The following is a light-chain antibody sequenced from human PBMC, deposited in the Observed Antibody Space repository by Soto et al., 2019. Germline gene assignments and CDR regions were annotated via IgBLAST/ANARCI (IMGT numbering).Light chain of an antibody. CDR2: KAS. CDR3: QQYNDNWT. J-gene: IGKJ1*01. CDR1: QSISSW. Sequence: DIQMTQSPSTLSASVGDRVTITCRASQSISSWLAWYQQKPGTAPKLLIYKASTLQSGVPSRFSDSGSGTEFTLTISSLQPDDSATYYCQQYNDNWTFGQGTKVEIK. V-gene: IGKV1-5*03.